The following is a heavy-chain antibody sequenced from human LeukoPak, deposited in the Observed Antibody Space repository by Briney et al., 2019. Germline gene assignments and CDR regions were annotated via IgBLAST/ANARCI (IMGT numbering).Heavy chain of an antibody. D-gene: IGHD6-19*01. V-gene: IGHV3-21*01. CDR2: ISSSSSYI. Sequence: GGSLRLSCAASGFTFSSFSINWVRQAPGKGLEWVSSISSSSSYIYYADSMKGRFTISRDNAKNSLYLQMNSLRAEDTAVYYCARNIAVAGYDYWGQGTLVTVSS. CDR3: ARNIAVAGYDY. J-gene: IGHJ4*02. CDR1: GFTFSSFS.